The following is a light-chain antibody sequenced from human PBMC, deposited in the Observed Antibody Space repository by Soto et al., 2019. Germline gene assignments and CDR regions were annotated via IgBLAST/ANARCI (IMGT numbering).Light chain of an antibody. CDR2: GAS. J-gene: IGKJ5*01. CDR1: QSVSSY. CDR3: QQYNSWPPIT. Sequence: IGLTQSPGTLSLSPGERATLSCRASQSVSSYLAWYQHRPGQAPRLVIYGASTRATGIPARFSGGGSGTEFTLTISSLQSEDFAVYYCQQYNSWPPITFGQRTRLEIK. V-gene: IGKV3-15*01.